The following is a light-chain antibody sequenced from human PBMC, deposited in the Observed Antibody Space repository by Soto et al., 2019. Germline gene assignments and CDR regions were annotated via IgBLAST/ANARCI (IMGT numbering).Light chain of an antibody. CDR3: SSLTSTNTLA. J-gene: IGLJ2*01. V-gene: IGLV2-14*01. Sequence: QSVLTQPDSVSGSPGQSITISCTGTSSDVGGYNYVSWYQQHPGKAPKLMIYEVSYRPSGVSNRFSGSKSGNTASLTISGLQAEDEAGYYCSSLTSTNTLAFGGGTKLTVL. CDR1: SSDVGGYNY. CDR2: EVS.